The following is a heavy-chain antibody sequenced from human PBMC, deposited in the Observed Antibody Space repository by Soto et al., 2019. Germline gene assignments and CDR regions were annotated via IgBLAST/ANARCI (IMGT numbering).Heavy chain of an antibody. V-gene: IGHV3-48*02. Sequence: EVQLVESGGGLVQPGGSLRLSCAASGFTFSSYSMNWVRQAPGKGLEWVSYISSSSSTIYYADSVKGRFTISRDNAKNSLYLQMNRLRDEDTAVYYCARDLTTVATYWGQGTLVTVSS. J-gene: IGHJ4*02. CDR1: GFTFSSYS. CDR3: ARDLTTVATY. D-gene: IGHD4-17*01. CDR2: ISSSSSTI.